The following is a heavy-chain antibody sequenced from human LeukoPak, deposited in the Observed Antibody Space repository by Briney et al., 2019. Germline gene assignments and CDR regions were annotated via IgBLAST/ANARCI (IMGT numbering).Heavy chain of an antibody. CDR1: GFTFSDYY. CDR3: ARDGVRVTTTNKVDY. CDR2: ISSSGSTI. Sequence: GGSLRLSCAASGFTFSDYYMSWIRQAPGKGLEWVSYISSSGSTIYYADSVKGRFTISRDNAKNSLYLQMNSLRAEDTAVYYCARDGVRVTTTNKVDYWGQGTLVAVSS. J-gene: IGHJ4*02. D-gene: IGHD4-11*01. V-gene: IGHV3-11*04.